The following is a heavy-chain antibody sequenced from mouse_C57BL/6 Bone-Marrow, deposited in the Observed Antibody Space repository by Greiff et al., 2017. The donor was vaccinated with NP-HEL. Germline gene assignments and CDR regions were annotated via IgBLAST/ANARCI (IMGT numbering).Heavy chain of an antibody. CDR1: GYAFSSSW. V-gene: IGHV1-82*01. CDR3: ARSYYLSLDY. D-gene: IGHD1-1*02. CDR2: IYPGDGDT. J-gene: IGHJ2*01. Sequence: QVQLKQSGPELVKPGASVKISCKASGYAFSSSWMNWVKQRPGKGLEWIGRIYPGDGDTNYNGKFKGKATLTADKSSSTAYMQLSSLTSEDSAVYFCARSYYLSLDYWGQGTTLTVSS.